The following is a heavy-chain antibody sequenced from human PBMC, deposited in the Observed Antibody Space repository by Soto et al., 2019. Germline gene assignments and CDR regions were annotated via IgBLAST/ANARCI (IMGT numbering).Heavy chain of an antibody. J-gene: IGHJ4*02. Sequence: EVQLVESGGGLVKPGGSLRLSCAASGFTFSSYSMNWFRQAPGKGLEWVSSISSSSSYIYYADSVKGRFTISRDNAKNSLYLQMNSLRAEDTAVYYCARDGGCSGGSCYLNFDYWGQGTLVTVSS. V-gene: IGHV3-21*01. CDR3: ARDGGCSGGSCYLNFDY. CDR1: GFTFSSYS. CDR2: ISSSSSYI. D-gene: IGHD2-15*01.